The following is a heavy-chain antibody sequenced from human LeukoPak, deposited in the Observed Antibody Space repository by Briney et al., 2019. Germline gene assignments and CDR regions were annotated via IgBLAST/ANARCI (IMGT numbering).Heavy chain of an antibody. CDR3: AKKGGSAGGPAVIPYYFDY. CDR1: GFTFSSYG. D-gene: IGHD2-2*02. Sequence: GGSLRLSCAAFGFTFSSYGMHWVRQAPGKGLEWVAVIWYDGSNKYYADSVKGRFTISRDNSKNTLYLQMNSLRAEDTAVYYCAKKGGSAGGPAVIPYYFDYWGQGTLVTVSS. V-gene: IGHV3-33*06. CDR2: IWYDGSNK. J-gene: IGHJ4*02.